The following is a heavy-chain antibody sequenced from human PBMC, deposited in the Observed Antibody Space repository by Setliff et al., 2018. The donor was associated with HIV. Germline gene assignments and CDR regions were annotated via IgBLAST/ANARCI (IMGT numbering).Heavy chain of an antibody. D-gene: IGHD2-2*01. CDR2: IYNSVTT. CDR3: ARGGTSSNWFGP. CDR1: GASISSNT. Sequence: PSETLSLTCIVSGASISSNTWSWIRQAPGKGLQWIGFIYNSVTTNYNPSLKSRVTISLDTSKNQFSLKLTSVTAADTAVYYCARGGTSSNWFGPWGQGTPVTVS. J-gene: IGHJ5*02. V-gene: IGHV4-59*01.